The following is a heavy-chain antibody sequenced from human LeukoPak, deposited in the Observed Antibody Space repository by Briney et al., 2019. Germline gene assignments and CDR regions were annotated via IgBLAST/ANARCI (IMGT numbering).Heavy chain of an antibody. Sequence: SETLSLTCTVSGGFISTYYWAWIRQPPGKGLQWIGSIFYSGSTYYNPSLKSRVTISVDRSKNQFSLKLRSVTAADTAVYYCARGGTYYYDSSGYYVGAFDIWGQGTMVTVSS. D-gene: IGHD3-22*01. V-gene: IGHV4-39*07. J-gene: IGHJ3*02. CDR1: GGFISTYY. CDR2: IFYSGST. CDR3: ARGGTYYYDSSGYYVGAFDI.